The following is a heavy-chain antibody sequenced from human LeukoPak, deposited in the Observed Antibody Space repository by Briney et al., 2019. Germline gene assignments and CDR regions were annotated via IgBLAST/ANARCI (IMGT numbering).Heavy chain of an antibody. CDR3: AREGSGWYRGTRNNWFDP. CDR2: INHSGST. Sequence: SETLSLTCAVYGGSFGGYYWSWIRQPPGKGLEWIGEINHSGSTNYNPSLKSRVTISVDTSKNQFSLKLSSVTAADTAVYYCAREGSGWYRGTRNNWFDPWGQGTLVTVSS. V-gene: IGHV4-34*01. CDR1: GGSFGGYY. J-gene: IGHJ5*02. D-gene: IGHD6-19*01.